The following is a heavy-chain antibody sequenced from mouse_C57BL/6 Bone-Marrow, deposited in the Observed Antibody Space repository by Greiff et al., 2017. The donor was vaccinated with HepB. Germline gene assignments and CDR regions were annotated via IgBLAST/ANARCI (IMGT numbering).Heavy chain of an antibody. V-gene: IGHV1-18*01. J-gene: IGHJ2*01. CDR2: INPNHGGT. CDR3: ASHYFDY. Sequence: EVKLQQSGPELVKPGASVKIPCKASGYTFTDYNMDWVKQSHGKSLEWIGDINPNHGGTIYNQKFKGKATLTVDKSSSTAYMELRSLTSEDTAVYYCASHYFDYWGQGTTRTVSS. CDR1: GYTFTDYN.